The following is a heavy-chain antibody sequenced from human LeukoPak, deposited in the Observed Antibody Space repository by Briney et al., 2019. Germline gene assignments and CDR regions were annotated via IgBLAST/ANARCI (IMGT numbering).Heavy chain of an antibody. CDR1: GGSISSYY. D-gene: IGHD3-3*01. CDR2: IYYSGST. CDR3: ARGGGTIFGVVIPPYYYYYGMDV. J-gene: IGHJ6*02. V-gene: IGHV4-59*01. Sequence: SESLSLTCTVSGGSISSYYWSWIRQPPGKGLEWIGYIYYSGSTNYNPSLKSRVTISVDTSRNQFSLKLSSVTAADTAVYYCARGGGTIFGVVIPPYYYYYGMDVWGQGTTVTVSS.